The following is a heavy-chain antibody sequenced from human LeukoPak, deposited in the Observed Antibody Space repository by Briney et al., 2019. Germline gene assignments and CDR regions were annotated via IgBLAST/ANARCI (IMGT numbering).Heavy chain of an antibody. V-gene: IGHV4-61*01. CDR3: ARGRSYGFDFDS. J-gene: IGHJ4*02. Sequence: PSETLSLTCDVSGVSINTCCYYWTWIRQPPGKGLEWIGYKYYSGSTRYNSSLRSRLTISLDTSKNQFSLRLTSVTAADTAVYYCARGRSYGFDFDSWGPGTLVIVSS. CDR1: GVSINTCCYY. CDR2: KYYSGST. D-gene: IGHD5-18*01.